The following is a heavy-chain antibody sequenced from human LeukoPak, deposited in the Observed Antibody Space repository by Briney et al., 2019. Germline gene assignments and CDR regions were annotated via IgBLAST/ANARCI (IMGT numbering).Heavy chain of an antibody. CDR1: GFNFRDAA. CDR2: ISFSGDNS. J-gene: IGHJ3*01. CDR3: AKDIQLST. V-gene: IGHV3-23*01. Sequence: PGGSLRLSCAASGFNFRDAAMTWVRQAPAKGLEWVALISFSGDNSYYADSVKGRFSVSRDNSENTLSLQMNSLRVEDTARYYCAKDIQLSTWGLGTMVTVSS. D-gene: IGHD5-24*01.